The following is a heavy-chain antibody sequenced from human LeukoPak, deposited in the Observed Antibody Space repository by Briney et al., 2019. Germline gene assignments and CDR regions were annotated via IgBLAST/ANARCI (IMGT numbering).Heavy chain of an antibody. CDR3: AREESGGYFDY. Sequence: ASVKVSCKASGYTFTNFGISWVRQAPGQGLEWMGWISVYNGNTNYAEKVQGRVTMTADTSTRTAYMELRSLRSDDTAVYYCAREESGGYFDYGGQGTLVTVSS. J-gene: IGHJ4*02. CDR1: GYTFTNFG. CDR2: ISVYNGNT. D-gene: IGHD2-8*02. V-gene: IGHV1-18*01.